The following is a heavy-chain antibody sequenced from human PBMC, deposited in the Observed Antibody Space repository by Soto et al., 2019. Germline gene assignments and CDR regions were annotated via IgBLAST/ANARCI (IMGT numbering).Heavy chain of an antibody. CDR1: GGTFSSYA. CDR3: ARHSGSYYLFDY. V-gene: IGHV1-69*12. CDR2: IIPIFGTA. J-gene: IGHJ4*02. Sequence: QVQLVQSGAEVKKPGSSVKVSCKASGGTFSSYAISWVRQPPGQGLEWMGGIIPIFGTADYAQKFQGRVTITADESTSTVYMELSSLRSEDTAVYYCARHSGSYYLFDYWGQGTLVTVSS. D-gene: IGHD1-26*01.